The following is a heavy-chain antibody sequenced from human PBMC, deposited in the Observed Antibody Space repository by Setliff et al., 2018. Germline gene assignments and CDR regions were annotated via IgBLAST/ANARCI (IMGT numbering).Heavy chain of an antibody. CDR1: GFSFSGSY. J-gene: IGHJ6*02. D-gene: IGHD2-8*01. CDR3: ARDGVMYGMDV. Sequence: SLRLSCAASGFSFSGSYMSWVRQAPGKGLEWISKISGGGMTTYYADSVRGRLTISRGNAKNSLYLQMNSLRAEDTAVYYCARDGVMYGMDVWGQGTTVTVSS. CDR2: ISGGGMTT. V-gene: IGHV3-11*04.